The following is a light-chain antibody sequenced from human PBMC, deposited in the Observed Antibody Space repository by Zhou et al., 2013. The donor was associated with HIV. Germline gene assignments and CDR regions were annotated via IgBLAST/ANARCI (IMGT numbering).Light chain of an antibody. J-gene: IGKJ3*01. V-gene: IGKV3-11*01. Sequence: VVMTQSPATLSVSPGERATLSCRASQTVSSNLAWYQQKPGQAPRLLIYDASNRATGIPARFSGSGSGTDFTLTITSLEPEDFAVYYCQQGSSWPPRITFGPGTKVDIK. CDR2: DAS. CDR3: QQGSSWPPRIT. CDR1: QTVSSN.